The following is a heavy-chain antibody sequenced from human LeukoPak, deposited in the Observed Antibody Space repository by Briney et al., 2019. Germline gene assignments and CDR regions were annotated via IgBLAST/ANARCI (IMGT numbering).Heavy chain of an antibody. CDR3: ARDVHGDYGSGWFDP. J-gene: IGHJ5*02. D-gene: IGHD4-17*01. CDR1: GGTFNNSA. Sequence: GASVKVSCKTSGGTFNNSAISWVRQAPGQGLEWLAGIMPLFGTAGYAQKFQGRVTITKDESTRTVYLELTSLTSDDTAVYYCARDVHGDYGSGWFDPWGQGTLVSVSS. V-gene: IGHV1-69*05. CDR2: IMPLFGTA.